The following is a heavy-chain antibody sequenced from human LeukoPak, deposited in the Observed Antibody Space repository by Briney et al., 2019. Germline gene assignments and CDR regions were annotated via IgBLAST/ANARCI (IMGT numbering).Heavy chain of an antibody. CDR1: GFTFSSYG. CDR2: ISYDGSNK. V-gene: IGHV3-30*18. CDR3: AKDRNSRYYYYGMDV. Sequence: GRSLRLSCAASGFTFSSYGMHWVRQAPVKGLEWVAVISYDGSNKYYADSVKGRFTISRDNSKNTLYLQMNSLRAEDTAVYYCAKDRNSRYYYYGMDVWGQGTTVTVSS. J-gene: IGHJ6*02. D-gene: IGHD1-14*01.